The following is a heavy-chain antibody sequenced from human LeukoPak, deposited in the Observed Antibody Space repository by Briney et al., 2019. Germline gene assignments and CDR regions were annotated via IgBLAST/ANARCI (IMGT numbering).Heavy chain of an antibody. V-gene: IGHV1-2*02. D-gene: IGHD3-10*01. CDR1: GYTFTGYY. CDR3: ARRIYYGSGIAFDI. J-gene: IGHJ3*02. Sequence: ASVKVSCKASGYTFTGYYMHWVRQAPGQGPEWMGWINPNSGGTNYAQKFQGRVTMTRDTSISTAYMELSRLRSDDTAVYYCARRIYYGSGIAFDIWGQGTMVTVSS. CDR2: INPNSGGT.